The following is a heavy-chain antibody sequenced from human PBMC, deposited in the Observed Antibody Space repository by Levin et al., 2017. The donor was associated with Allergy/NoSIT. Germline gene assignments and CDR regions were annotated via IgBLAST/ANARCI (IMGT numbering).Heavy chain of an antibody. CDR2: IDWNSGSR. J-gene: IGHJ5*02. CDR3: AKASGRGLGGVIAWFDT. V-gene: IGHV3-9*01. D-gene: IGHD3-16*02. Sequence: SLKISCAASGFIFDDYAMHWVRQVPGKGLEWVSGIDWNSGSRGYVDSVKGRFTISRDNAKNFLYLQMNSLRAEDTAFYYCAKASGRGLGGVIAWFDTWGQGVLVTVSS. CDR1: GFIFDDYA.